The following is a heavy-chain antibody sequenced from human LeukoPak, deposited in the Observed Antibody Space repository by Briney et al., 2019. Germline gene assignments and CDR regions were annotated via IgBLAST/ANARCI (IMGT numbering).Heavy chain of an antibody. CDR3: TAAVPGFGSGGMDF. CDR2: IKSGGTA. Sequence: GGSLRLSCAASGFTFSGAWMIWVRQAPGTGLEWVGRIKSGGTADYAAPVKGRFTISRDDSKNTLYLQMNSLKTEDTAVYYCTAAVPGFGSGGMDFWGQGTLVTVSS. D-gene: IGHD3-10*01. CDR1: GFTFSGAW. V-gene: IGHV3-15*01. J-gene: IGHJ4*02.